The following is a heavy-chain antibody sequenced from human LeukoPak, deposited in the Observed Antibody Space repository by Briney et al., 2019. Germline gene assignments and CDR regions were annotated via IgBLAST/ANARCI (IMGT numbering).Heavy chain of an antibody. CDR1: GYSISSGYY. V-gene: IGHV4-38-2*02. CDR3: ASERQWLAHFDY. CDR2: IYHSGST. J-gene: IGHJ4*02. D-gene: IGHD6-19*01. Sequence: SETLSLTCTVSGYSISSGYYWGWIRQPPGKGLEWIGSIYHSGSTYYNPSLKSRVTISVDTSKNQFSLKLSSVTAADTAVYYCASERQWLAHFDYWGQGTLVTVSS.